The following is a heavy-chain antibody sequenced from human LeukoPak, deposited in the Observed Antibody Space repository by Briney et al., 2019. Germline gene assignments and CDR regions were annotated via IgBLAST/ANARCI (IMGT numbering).Heavy chain of an antibody. CDR1: GGSISSTSYY. CDR2: IYYSGST. J-gene: IGHJ4*02. D-gene: IGHD3-22*01. CDR3: AREIYYDSSAYDY. Sequence: PSETLSLTCTVSGGSISSTSYYWGWIRQPPGKGLEWIGNIYYSGSTYYNPSLNSRVTISVDTSKNQFSLKLSSLTAADTAIYYCAREIYYDSSAYDYWGQGTLVTVSS. V-gene: IGHV4-39*02.